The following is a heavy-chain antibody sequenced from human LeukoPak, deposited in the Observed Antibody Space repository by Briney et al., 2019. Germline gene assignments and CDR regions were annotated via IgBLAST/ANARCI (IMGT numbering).Heavy chain of an antibody. CDR2: IKKDGSEK. D-gene: IGHD5-24*01. CDR1: GFTFSGYV. J-gene: IGHJ4*02. V-gene: IGHV3-7*01. CDR3: GTGWAVDF. Sequence: GGSLRLSCAASGFTFSGYVMTWVRQAPGKGLECVAIIKKDGSEKYHVDSVKGRFTISRDNAKNSLYLQMNSLRAEDTAVYYCGTGWAVDFWGQGTLVTVSS.